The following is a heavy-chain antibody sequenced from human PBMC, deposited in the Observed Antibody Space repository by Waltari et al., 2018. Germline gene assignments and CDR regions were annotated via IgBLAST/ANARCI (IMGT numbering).Heavy chain of an antibody. CDR3: ASAYYDILD. CDR1: GFTFSSSW. V-gene: IGHV3-74*01. CDR2: INSDGSTI. Sequence: EVQLEESGGGLVPPGGSLRLSCAASGFTFSSSWMHWVRQAPGKGLVWVSRINSDGSTISYADSVKGRFTISRDNAKNTLYLQMNSLSAEDTAVYYCASAYYDILDWGQGTLVTVSS. J-gene: IGHJ4*02. D-gene: IGHD3-9*01.